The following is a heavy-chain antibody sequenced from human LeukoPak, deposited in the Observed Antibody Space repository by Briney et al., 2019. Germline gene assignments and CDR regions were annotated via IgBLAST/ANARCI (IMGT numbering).Heavy chain of an antibody. Sequence: GGSLRLSCAASGFTFSSYAMSWVRQAPGKGLEWVSAISGCGGSTYYADSVKGRFTISRDNSKNTLYLQMNSLRAEDTAVYYCAKGGSGWSDYYYYYYMNVWGKGTTVTVSS. CDR1: GFTFSSYA. V-gene: IGHV3-23*01. CDR2: ISGCGGST. D-gene: IGHD6-19*01. CDR3: AKGGSGWSDYYYYYYMNV. J-gene: IGHJ6*03.